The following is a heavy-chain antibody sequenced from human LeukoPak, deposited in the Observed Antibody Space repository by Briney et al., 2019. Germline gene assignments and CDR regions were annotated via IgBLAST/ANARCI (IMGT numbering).Heavy chain of an antibody. J-gene: IGHJ6*02. D-gene: IGHD3-9*01. CDR2: INGIGRNI. Sequence: GGPLRLSCVPSGLTFGIYWMHWVRKDPRKGLLWVSRINGIGRNINYADSVRGRFTISRDNAKNTLYLQMNSLRVEDTAVYYCTRDLMDYDVSTGLHHYYMDVWGQGTTVTVSS. V-gene: IGHV3-74*01. CDR3: TRDLMDYDVSTGLHHYYMDV. CDR1: GLTFGIYW.